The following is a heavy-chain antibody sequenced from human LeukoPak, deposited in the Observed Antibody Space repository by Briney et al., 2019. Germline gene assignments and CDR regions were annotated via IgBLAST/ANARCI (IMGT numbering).Heavy chain of an antibody. CDR2: IYYSGST. J-gene: IGHJ4*02. Sequence: SETLSLACTVSGGSISSYYWSWIRQPPGKGLEWIGYIYYSGSTNYNPSLKSRVTISVDTSKNQFSLKLSSVTAADTAVYYCARDRAGRYFDWLLVDYWGQGTLVTVSS. CDR3: ARDRAGRYFDWLLVDY. V-gene: IGHV4-59*12. D-gene: IGHD3-9*01. CDR1: GGSISSYY.